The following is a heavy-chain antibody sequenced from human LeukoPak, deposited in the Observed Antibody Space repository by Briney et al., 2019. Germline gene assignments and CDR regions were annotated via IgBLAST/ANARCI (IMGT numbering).Heavy chain of an antibody. CDR2: ISGGSSSV. Sequence: GGSLRLSCAASGFTFSTYSMTWVSQAPGKRLEWVSHISGGSSSVYYADSVKGRFTISRDNAKNSLYLQMNSLRDEDTAVYYCARKYGGYADYWGQGTLVTVSS. D-gene: IGHD5-12*01. CDR1: GFTFSTYS. J-gene: IGHJ4*02. CDR3: ARKYGGYADY. V-gene: IGHV3-48*02.